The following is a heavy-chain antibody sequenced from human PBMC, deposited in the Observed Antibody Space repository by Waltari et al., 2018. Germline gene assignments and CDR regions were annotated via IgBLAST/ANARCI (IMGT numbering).Heavy chain of an antibody. CDR1: GYSISSGYY. J-gene: IGHJ3*02. CDR3: ARRKNWDDAFDI. D-gene: IGHD7-27*01. Sequence: QVQLQESGPGLVKPSETLSLTCAVSGYSISSGYYWGWIRQPPGKGLEWIGSIYHSGSTYYNPSLKSRVTISVDTSKNQFSLKLSSVTAADTAVYYCARRKNWDDAFDIWGQGTMVTVSS. CDR2: IYHSGST. V-gene: IGHV4-38-2*01.